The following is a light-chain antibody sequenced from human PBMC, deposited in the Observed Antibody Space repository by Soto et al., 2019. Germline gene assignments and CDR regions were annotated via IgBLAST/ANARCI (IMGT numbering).Light chain of an antibody. Sequence: EIVLTQSPGTLSLSPGKRATLSCRASQSISRSYLAWYQQKPGQAPRXXIYGASSRETGIPDRFSGSGSGTEFTLTISRLEPEDFEVYYCQQYGSSTWTFGQGTKVDIK. CDR3: QQYGSSTWT. CDR2: GAS. V-gene: IGKV3-20*01. CDR1: QSISRSY. J-gene: IGKJ1*01.